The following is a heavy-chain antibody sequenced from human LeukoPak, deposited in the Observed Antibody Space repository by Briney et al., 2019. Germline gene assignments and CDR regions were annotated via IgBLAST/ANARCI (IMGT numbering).Heavy chain of an antibody. CDR3: ASRPGYYYYGMDV. Sequence: PGGSLRLSCAASGFTFSSDGMHWVRQAPGKGLEWVAFIRYDGSNKYYADSVKGRFTISRDNSKNTLYLQMNSLRAEDTAVYYCASRPGYYYYGMDVWGQGTTVTVSS. J-gene: IGHJ6*02. V-gene: IGHV3-30*02. CDR2: IRYDGSNK. D-gene: IGHD1-14*01. CDR1: GFTFSSDG.